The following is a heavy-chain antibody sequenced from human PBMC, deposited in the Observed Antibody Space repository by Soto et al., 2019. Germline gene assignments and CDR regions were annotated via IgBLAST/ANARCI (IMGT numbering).Heavy chain of an antibody. D-gene: IGHD5-12*01. V-gene: IGHV5-51*01. CDR1: GYSFTSYW. J-gene: IGHJ6*02. CDR2: IYPGDSDT. Sequence: GESLKISCKGSGYSFTSYWIGWVRQMPGKGLEWMGIIYPGDSDTRYSPSFQGQVTISADKSISTAYLQWSSLKASDTAMYYCASSRGYSGFDMSMDVWGQGTTVTVSS. CDR3: ASSRGYSGFDMSMDV.